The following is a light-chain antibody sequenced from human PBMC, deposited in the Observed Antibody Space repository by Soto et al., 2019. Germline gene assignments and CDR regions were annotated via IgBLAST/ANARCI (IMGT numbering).Light chain of an antibody. CDR1: GSDIGGYNF. CDR3: SSYAGTNNRYV. J-gene: IGLJ1*01. CDR2: EVN. Sequence: QPVLTQPPSASGSPGQSVTISCTGTGSDIGGYNFVSWYQQRPGKVPKLIIYEVNKRPSGVPDRFSGSKSGNTASLTVSGLQADDEADYYCSSYAGTNNRYVFGTGTKLIVL. V-gene: IGLV2-8*01.